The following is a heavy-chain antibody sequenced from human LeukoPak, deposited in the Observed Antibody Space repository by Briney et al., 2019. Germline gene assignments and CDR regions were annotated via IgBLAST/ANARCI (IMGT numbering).Heavy chain of an antibody. CDR2: ISSSSYI. Sequence: GGSLRLSCAASGFTFSSYSMNWVRQAPGKGLEWVSSISSSSYIYYADSVKGRFTISRDNAKNSLYLQMNSLRAEDTAVYYCARASPLYGSGSYYTPIDYWGQGTLVTVSS. V-gene: IGHV3-21*01. CDR1: GFTFSSYS. CDR3: ARASPLYGSGSYYTPIDY. J-gene: IGHJ4*02. D-gene: IGHD3-10*01.